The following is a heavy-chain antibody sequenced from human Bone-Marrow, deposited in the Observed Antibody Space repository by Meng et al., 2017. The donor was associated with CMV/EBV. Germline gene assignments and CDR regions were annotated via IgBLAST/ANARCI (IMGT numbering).Heavy chain of an antibody. V-gene: IGHV1-2*02. CDR2: INPNSGGT. Sequence: ASVMVSCKASGYTFTGYYIYWVRQAPGQGLEWMGWINPNSGGTDYAQKFQGRVTMTRDTSISTAYTELSRLRSDDTAVYYCGRDPFYCRTTTCHTYNWFDPWGQGTLVTVSS. J-gene: IGHJ5*02. CDR3: GRDPFYCRTTTCHTYNWFDP. D-gene: IGHD2-2*01. CDR1: GYTFTGYY.